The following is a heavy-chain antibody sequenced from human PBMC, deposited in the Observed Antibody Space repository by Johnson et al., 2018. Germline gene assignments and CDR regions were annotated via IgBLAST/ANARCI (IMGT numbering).Heavy chain of an antibody. V-gene: IGHV3-23*04. CDR2: ISGSGRGT. CDR1: GFTFSSRD. Sequence: VQLVQSGGGLVQPGGSLRLSCETSGFTFSSRDMSWVRQGPAKGLEWVSTISGSGRGTYYVDSVKGRFTISRDNSKNILYLQMNSLRDDDSAIYFCIYCRGTKCYDTFDIWGQGTVVTVSS. D-gene: IGHD2-15*01. CDR3: IYCRGTKCYDTFDI. J-gene: IGHJ3*02.